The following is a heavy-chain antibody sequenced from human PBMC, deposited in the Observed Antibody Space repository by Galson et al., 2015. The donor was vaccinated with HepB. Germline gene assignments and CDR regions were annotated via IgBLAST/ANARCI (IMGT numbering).Heavy chain of an antibody. Sequence: SLRLSCAASGFTFSRYSMNWVRQAPGKGLEWISHISSSSTTTYYVDSVKGRFTISRDNAKNSLYLQMNSLRDEDTAAYYCARDQRWLAYGKDVWGQGTTVTVAS. V-gene: IGHV3-48*02. D-gene: IGHD6-19*01. J-gene: IGHJ6*02. CDR1: GFTFSRYS. CDR3: ARDQRWLAYGKDV. CDR2: ISSSSTTT.